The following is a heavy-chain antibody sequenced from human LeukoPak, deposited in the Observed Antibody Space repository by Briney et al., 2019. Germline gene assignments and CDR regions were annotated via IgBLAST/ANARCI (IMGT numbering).Heavy chain of an antibody. V-gene: IGHV3-20*04. J-gene: IGHJ3*02. CDR2: INWSGAST. CDR3: ARALPSPLYSGSYADAFDI. D-gene: IGHD1-26*01. Sequence: GGSLRLSCAASGFTFDDYGMGWVRQPPGKGLEWVSGINWSGASTGYVDSVKGRFTISRDNAKNSLYLQMNSLRAEDTAVYYCARALPSPLYSGSYADAFDIWGQGTMVTVSS. CDR1: GFTFDDYG.